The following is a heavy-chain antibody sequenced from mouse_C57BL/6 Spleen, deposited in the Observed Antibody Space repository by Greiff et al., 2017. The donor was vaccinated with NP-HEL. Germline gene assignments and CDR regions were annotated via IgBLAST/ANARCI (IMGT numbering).Heavy chain of an antibody. V-gene: IGHV1-62-3*01. D-gene: IGHD3-2*02. Sequence: VQLQQPGAELVKPGASVKLSCKASGYTFTSYWMHWVKQRPGRGLEWIGRIDPNSGGTKYNQKFKDKATLTADKSSSTAYMQLSSLTYEDSAVYYCARTSSGYVGYFDYWGQGTTLTVSS. CDR2: IDPNSGGT. CDR3: ARTSSGYVGYFDY. CDR1: GYTFTSYW. J-gene: IGHJ2*01.